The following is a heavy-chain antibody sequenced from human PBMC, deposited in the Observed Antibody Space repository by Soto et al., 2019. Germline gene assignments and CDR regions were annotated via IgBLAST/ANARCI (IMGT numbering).Heavy chain of an antibody. CDR2: VYYTGST. V-gene: IGHV4-39*07. Sequence: PSETLSLTCTVSGGSISGTTFYWGWLRQPPGKGLECLGRVYYTGSTYYNPSLKSRITISVDTSKNQFSLKLTSVTAADTAVYYCARDNITGLFDYWGRGSLVTVSS. CDR3: ARDNITGLFDY. D-gene: IGHD2-8*02. J-gene: IGHJ4*02. CDR1: GGSISGTTFY.